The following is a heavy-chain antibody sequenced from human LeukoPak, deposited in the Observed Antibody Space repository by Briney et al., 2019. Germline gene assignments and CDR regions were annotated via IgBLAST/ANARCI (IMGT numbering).Heavy chain of an antibody. V-gene: IGHV4-59*01. J-gene: IGHJ4*02. Sequence: PSETLSLTCAVYGGSFSGYYWSWIRQPPTKGLEWIGYIYYSGSTNYNPSLKSRVTVSVDTSKNQFSLKLSSVTAADTAVYYCARGPRWLPYFDYWGQGTLVTVSS. CDR3: ARGPRWLPYFDY. CDR2: IYYSGST. D-gene: IGHD5-24*01. CDR1: GGSFSGYY.